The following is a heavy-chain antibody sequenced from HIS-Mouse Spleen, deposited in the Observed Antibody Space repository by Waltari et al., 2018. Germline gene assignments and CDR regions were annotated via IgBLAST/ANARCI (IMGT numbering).Heavy chain of an antibody. Sequence: QVQLVESGGGVVQPGRSLRRPWAASGFPFSRYGMHWVRQAPGKGLEWVAVISYDGSNKYYADSVKGRFTISRDNSKNTLYLQMNSLRAEDTAVYYCAKASSGWLDYWGQGTLVTVSS. J-gene: IGHJ4*02. CDR1: GFPFSRYG. CDR3: AKASSGWLDY. D-gene: IGHD6-19*01. V-gene: IGHV3-30*18. CDR2: ISYDGSNK.